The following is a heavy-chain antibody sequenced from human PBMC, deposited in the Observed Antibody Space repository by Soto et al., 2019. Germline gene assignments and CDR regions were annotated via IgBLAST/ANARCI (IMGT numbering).Heavy chain of an antibody. CDR3: TTVFAYYDILTREYYMDV. V-gene: IGHV3-15*01. J-gene: IGHJ6*03. D-gene: IGHD3-9*01. CDR1: GFTFSNAW. Sequence: GGSLRLSCAASGFTFSNAWMSWVRQAPGKGLEWVGRIKSKTDGGTTDYAAPVKGRFTISRDDSKNTLYLQMNSLKTEDTAVYYCTTVFAYYDILTREYYMDVWGKGTTVTVSS. CDR2: IKSKTDGGTT.